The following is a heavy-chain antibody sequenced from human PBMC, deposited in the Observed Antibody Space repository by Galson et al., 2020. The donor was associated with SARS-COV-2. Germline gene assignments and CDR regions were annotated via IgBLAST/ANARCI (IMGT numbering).Heavy chain of an antibody. J-gene: IGHJ4*02. CDR2: IHSGGRT. CDR1: GGSISGTDHY. V-gene: IGHV4-61*02. D-gene: IGHD6-19*01. Sequence: SETLSLTCAVSGGSISGTDHYWSWLRQPAGKGLEWIGRIHSGGRTNYNPSLKSRVAISVDTSKNQFSLRLTSVTAADTAVYFCAAGPVAGTGEWGQGTLGTGSS. CDR3: AAGPVAGTGE.